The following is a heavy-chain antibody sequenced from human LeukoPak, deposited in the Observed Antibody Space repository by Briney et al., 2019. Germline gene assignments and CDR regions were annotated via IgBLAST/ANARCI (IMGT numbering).Heavy chain of an antibody. Sequence: PGGSLRLSCAASGFTFSSYGMHWVRQAPGKGLEWVAVISYDGSNKYYADSVKGRFTISRDNSKNTLYLQMNSLRAEDTAVYYCAKAPEYDFWSGYHLNYYYGMDVWGQGTTVTVSS. CDR1: GFTFSSYG. J-gene: IGHJ6*02. V-gene: IGHV3-30*18. CDR2: ISYDGSNK. D-gene: IGHD3-3*01. CDR3: AKAPEYDFWSGYHLNYYYGMDV.